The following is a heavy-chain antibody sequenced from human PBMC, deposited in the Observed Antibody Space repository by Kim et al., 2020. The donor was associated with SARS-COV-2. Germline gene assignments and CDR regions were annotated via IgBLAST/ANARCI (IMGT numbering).Heavy chain of an antibody. D-gene: IGHD1-26*01. V-gene: IGHV3-33*01. CDR3: TRGTRWKLLPIVDY. J-gene: IGHJ4*02. Sequence: ADSVKGRFTTSRDNSKNTLYLQMNSLRAEDTAVYYCTRGTRWKLLPIVDYWGQGTLVTVSS.